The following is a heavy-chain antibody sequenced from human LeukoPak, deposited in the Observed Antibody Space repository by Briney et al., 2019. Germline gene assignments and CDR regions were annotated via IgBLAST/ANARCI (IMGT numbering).Heavy chain of an antibody. CDR2: INPNSGGT. CDR1: GNTFTGYY. V-gene: IGHV1-2*06. D-gene: IGHD3-10*01. Sequence: ASVTVSCKASGNTFTGYYMHWVRQAPGQGLEWMGRINPNSGGTNYAQKFQGRVTMTRDTSISTAYMELSRLRADDTAVYYCARDSGLMCGMDVWGQGTTVTVSS. CDR3: ARDSGLMCGMDV. J-gene: IGHJ6*02.